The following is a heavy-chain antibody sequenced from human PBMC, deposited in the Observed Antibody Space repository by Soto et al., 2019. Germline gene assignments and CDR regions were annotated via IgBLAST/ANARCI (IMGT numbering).Heavy chain of an antibody. CDR1: GGSISSSSYY. D-gene: IGHD2-21*02. V-gene: IGHV4-39*01. CDR2: IYYSGST. Sequence: PSETLSLTCTVSGGSISSSSYYWGWIRQPPGKGLGWIGSIYYSGSTYYNPSLKSRVTISVDTSKNQFSLKLSSVTAADTAVYYCASTYPESPIVVVTTNDYWGQGTLVTVSS. CDR3: ASTYPESPIVVVTTNDY. J-gene: IGHJ4*02.